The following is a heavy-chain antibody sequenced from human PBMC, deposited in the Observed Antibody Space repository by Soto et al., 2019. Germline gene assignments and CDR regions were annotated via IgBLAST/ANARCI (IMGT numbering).Heavy chain of an antibody. CDR2: ISRHNGNT. D-gene: IGHD3-10*01. J-gene: IGHJ5*02. CDR1: GFTFSNYG. V-gene: IGHV1-18*01. CDR3: ARAVRGVSSPFDP. Sequence: QVQLVQSGAEVKNPGASVKVSCKASGFTFSNYGFSWVRQAPGQGLEWMGWISRHNGNTNYAQKLQGRVTMTTDTSTSTDYMELRSLRSDDTAVYYCARAVRGVSSPFDPWGQGTLVTVSS.